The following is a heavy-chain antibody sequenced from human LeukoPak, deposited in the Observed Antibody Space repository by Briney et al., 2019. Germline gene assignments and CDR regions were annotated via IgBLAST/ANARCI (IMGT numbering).Heavy chain of an antibody. D-gene: IGHD3-16*01. CDR2: IYYSGST. CDR3: ARFARSRATVGFDY. J-gene: IGHJ4*02. CDR1: GGSISSGGYY. V-gene: IGHV4-61*08. Sequence: SETLSLTCAVSGGSISSGGYYWSWIRQPPGKGLEWIGYIYYSGSTNYNPSLKSRVTISVDTSKNQFSLKLSSVTAADTAVYYCARFARSRATVGFDYWGQGTLVTVSS.